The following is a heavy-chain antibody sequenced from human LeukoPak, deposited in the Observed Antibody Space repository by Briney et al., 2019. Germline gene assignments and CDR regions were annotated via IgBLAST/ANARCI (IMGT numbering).Heavy chain of an antibody. Sequence: SETLSLTCTVSGGSISSGDYYWRWIRQPPGKGLEWIGYICYSGSTYYNPSLKSRVTISVDTSKNQFSLKLSSVTAADTAVYYCAREGRVVPAARLWGQGTMVTVSS. CDR1: GGSISSGDYY. CDR2: ICYSGST. CDR3: AREGRVVPAARL. D-gene: IGHD2-2*01. V-gene: IGHV4-30-4*01. J-gene: IGHJ3*01.